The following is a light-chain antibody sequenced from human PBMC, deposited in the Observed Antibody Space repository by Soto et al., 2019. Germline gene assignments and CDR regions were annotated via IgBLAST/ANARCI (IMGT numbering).Light chain of an antibody. CDR1: QSVSSSY. J-gene: IGKJ2*01. Sequence: EIVLTQSPGTLSLSPGERATLSCRASQSVSSSYLAWYQQKPGQAPRLLIYGASSRATGIPDRFSGSGSGTDFTHTISRLEPADFAVYYCEQYRSPRLYTVGQGTKLEIK. V-gene: IGKV3-20*01. CDR2: GAS. CDR3: EQYRSPRLYT.